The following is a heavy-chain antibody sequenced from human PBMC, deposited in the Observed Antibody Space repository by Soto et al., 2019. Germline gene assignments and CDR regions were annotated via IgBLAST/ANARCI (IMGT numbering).Heavy chain of an antibody. J-gene: IGHJ6*02. CDR3: ARPRYPGRGYYGMDV. CDR2: IYPGDSDT. D-gene: IGHD2-15*01. CDR1: GYRFTRYW. V-gene: IGHV5-51*01. Sequence: EVQLVQSGAEVKKPAPPPTPSSPPSGYRFTRYWIGWARQMPGKGLEWMGIIYPGDSDTRYSPSFQGQVTISADKSISTAYLQWSSLKASDTAMYYCARPRYPGRGYYGMDVWGQGTTVTVSS.